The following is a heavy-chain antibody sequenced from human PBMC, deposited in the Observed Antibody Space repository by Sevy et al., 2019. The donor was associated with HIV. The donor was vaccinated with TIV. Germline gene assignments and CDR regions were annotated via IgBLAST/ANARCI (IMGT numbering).Heavy chain of an antibody. Sequence: GGSLRLSCATSGFTFSSNWMTWVRQAPGKGLEWVGRIKSKTDGGTTDYAAPVKGRFTISRDDSKNTLYLQMNSLKTEETAVYYCTTEVDDCSSTSCYDLAVDYWGQGTLVTVSS. V-gene: IGHV3-15*01. CDR1: GFTFSSNW. J-gene: IGHJ4*02. CDR3: TTEVDDCSSTSCYDLAVDY. CDR2: IKSKTDGGTT. D-gene: IGHD2-2*01.